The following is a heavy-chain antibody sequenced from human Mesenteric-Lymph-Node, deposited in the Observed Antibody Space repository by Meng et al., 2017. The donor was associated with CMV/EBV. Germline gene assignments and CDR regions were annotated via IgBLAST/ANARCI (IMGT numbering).Heavy chain of an antibody. V-gene: IGHV1-18*01. CDR2: ISAYNGNT. D-gene: IGHD1-26*01. Sequence: ASVKVSCKASAYTFTSYGVTWVRQAPGHGLEWMGWISAYNGNTNYAQKLQGRVTITTDESTSTAYMELSSLSSDDTAIYYCARHQGELLGYNWFDPWGQGTLVTVSS. J-gene: IGHJ5*02. CDR3: ARHQGELLGYNWFDP. CDR1: AYTFTSYG.